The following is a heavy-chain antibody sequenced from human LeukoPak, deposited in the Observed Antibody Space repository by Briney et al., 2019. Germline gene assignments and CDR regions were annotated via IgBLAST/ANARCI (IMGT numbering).Heavy chain of an antibody. CDR3: ANFAYSSGWYYFDY. V-gene: IGHV3-23*01. D-gene: IGHD6-19*01. J-gene: IGHJ4*02. CDR2: ISGSGGST. Sequence: GGSLRLSCAASGFTFSSYAMSWVRQAPGKGLEWVSAISGSGGSTYYADSVKGRFTISRDNSKNTLYQQMNSLRAEDTAVYYCANFAYSSGWYYFDYWGQGTLVTVSS. CDR1: GFTFSSYA.